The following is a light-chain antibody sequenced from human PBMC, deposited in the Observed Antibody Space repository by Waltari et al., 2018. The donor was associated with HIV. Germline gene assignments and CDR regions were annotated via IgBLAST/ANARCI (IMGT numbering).Light chain of an antibody. CDR3: QSFDSVVTSSV. CDR2: EST. CDR1: SSNNGARYD. V-gene: IGLV1-40*01. J-gene: IGLJ2*01. Sequence: QSMLTQPPSVSGAPGQRVTISCSWSSSNNGARYDGSWYQHIPGTAPKLLIYESTNRPSGVPDRFSASTSGTSASLAITGLQAEDEADYYCQSFDSVVTSSVFGGGTKLTVL.